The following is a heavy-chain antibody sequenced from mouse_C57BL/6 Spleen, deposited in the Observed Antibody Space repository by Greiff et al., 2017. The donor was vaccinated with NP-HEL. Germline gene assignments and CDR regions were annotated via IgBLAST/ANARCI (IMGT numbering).Heavy chain of an antibody. D-gene: IGHD2-4*01. CDR1: GFTFSSYA. V-gene: IGHV5-9-1*02. J-gene: IGHJ3*01. CDR3: TRDRGDYGEFAY. CDR2: ISSGGDYI. Sequence: EVKVEESGEGLVKPGGSLKLSCAASGFTFSSYAMSWVRQTPEKRLEWVAYISSGGDYIYYADTVKGRFTISRDNARNTLYLQMSSLKSEDTAMYYCTRDRGDYGEFAYWGQGTLVTVSA.